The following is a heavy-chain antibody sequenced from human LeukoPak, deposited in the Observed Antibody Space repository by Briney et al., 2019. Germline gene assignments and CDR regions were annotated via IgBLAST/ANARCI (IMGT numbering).Heavy chain of an antibody. D-gene: IGHD6-19*01. CDR1: GFTFSSYG. CDR2: ISYDGSNK. CDR3: AKDHFSGWYTIEV. Sequence: PGGSLRLSCAASGFTFSSYGMHWVRQAPGKGLEWVAVISYDGSNKYYADSVKGRFTISRDNSKNTLYLQMNSLRAEDTAVYYCAKDHFSGWYTIEVWGQGTLVTVSS. J-gene: IGHJ4*02. V-gene: IGHV3-30*18.